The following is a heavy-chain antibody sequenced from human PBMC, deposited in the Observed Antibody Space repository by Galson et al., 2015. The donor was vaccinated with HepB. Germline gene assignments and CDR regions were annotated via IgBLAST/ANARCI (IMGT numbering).Heavy chain of an antibody. V-gene: IGHV3-74*01. D-gene: IGHD4-17*01. CDR2: IRGDGSSR. CDR1: GFTFSDYW. Sequence: SLRLSCAASGFTFSDYWMHWVRQAPGKGLVWVSRIRGDGSSRSYADSVKGRFTISSDNAKNSLFLQMNSLRAEDTAVYYCASVGDSGPYYWGHGTLVTVSS. J-gene: IGHJ4*01. CDR3: ASVGDSGPYY.